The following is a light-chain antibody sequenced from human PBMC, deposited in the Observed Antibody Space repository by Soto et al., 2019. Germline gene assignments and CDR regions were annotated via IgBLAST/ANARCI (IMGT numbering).Light chain of an antibody. J-gene: IGLJ3*02. CDR2: EVS. V-gene: IGLV2-14*01. CDR1: SSDVGDYNY. Sequence: QSALTQPASVSGSPGQSITLSCTGTSSDVGDYNYVSWYQQHPGKAPRLIIYEVSYRPSGVSNRFSGSKSGNTASLTISGLQAKDEADYYCSSYASSSTWVFGGGTKVTVL. CDR3: SSYASSSTWV.